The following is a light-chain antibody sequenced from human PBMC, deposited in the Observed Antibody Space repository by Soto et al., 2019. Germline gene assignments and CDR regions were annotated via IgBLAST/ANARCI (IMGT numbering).Light chain of an antibody. V-gene: IGKV3-20*01. CDR1: QSVDIN. Sequence: EIVLTQSPGTLSVSPGDRVTLYCRASQSVDINLAWYQQRAGQAPRLLVYGASTKATDMPGRFGGRGSGTDFTLTINRLEPEDFALYYCQQYGSSPPTFGQGTKVDI. CDR3: QQYGSSPPT. J-gene: IGKJ1*01. CDR2: GAS.